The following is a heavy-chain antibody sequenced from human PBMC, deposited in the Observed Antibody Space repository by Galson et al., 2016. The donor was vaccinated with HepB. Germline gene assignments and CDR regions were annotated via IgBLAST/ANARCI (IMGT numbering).Heavy chain of an antibody. J-gene: IGHJ3*02. D-gene: IGHD2/OR15-2a*01. V-gene: IGHV3-30-3*01. CDR1: GFTFSSYG. CDR3: ARPSGKYSGGFDI. CDR2: ASYDGSNN. Sequence: SLRLSCAASGFTFSSYGMHWVRQAPGKGLEWVAVASYDGSNNYYPDSVKDRFTVSRDNSKNTLYLQMNSLKTEDTALYYCARPSGKYSGGFDIWGQGTMVTVSS.